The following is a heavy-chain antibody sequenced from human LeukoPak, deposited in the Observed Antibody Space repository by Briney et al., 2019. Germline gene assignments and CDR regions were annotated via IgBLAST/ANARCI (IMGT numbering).Heavy chain of an antibody. CDR2: IYPGDSDT. CDR1: GYSFTSYW. J-gene: IGHJ4*02. Sequence: KFGESLKISCKGSGYSFTSYWIGWVRQMPGKGLEWMGIIYPGDSDTRYSPSFQGQVTISADKSISTAYLQWSSLKASDTAMYYCAIQGEFDGSGSYYGDYWGQGTLVTVSS. D-gene: IGHD3-10*01. V-gene: IGHV5-51*01. CDR3: AIQGEFDGSGSYYGDY.